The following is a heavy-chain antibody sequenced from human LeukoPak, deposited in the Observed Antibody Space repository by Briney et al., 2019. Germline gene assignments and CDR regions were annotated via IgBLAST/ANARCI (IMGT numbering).Heavy chain of an antibody. D-gene: IGHD2-8*01. CDR2: ISSSRRNL. CDR3: ARGLGAEGVIVLMVYAMPYYFDY. Sequence: GRSLTLSCAASGLTFSSYSMNWVGQAPGKGLEWVSSISSSRRNLYYADSVKGRFSISRDNAKYSLYLQMNSLRAEDTAVYYCARGLGAEGVIVLMVYAMPYYFDYWGQGTLVTVSS. J-gene: IGHJ4*02. CDR1: GLTFSSYS. V-gene: IGHV3-21*01.